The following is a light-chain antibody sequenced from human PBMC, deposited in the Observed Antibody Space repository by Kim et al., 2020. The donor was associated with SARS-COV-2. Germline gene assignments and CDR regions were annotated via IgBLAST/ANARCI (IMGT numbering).Light chain of an antibody. Sequence: SYELTQPLSVSVALGQTARLACGGNNIGRENVHWYQQKPGQAPVLVIYRDTNRPSGIPERFSGSNSGNTATLTISRTQAGDEANYYCQVWHASTDVVFGG. CDR2: RDT. CDR1: NIGREN. V-gene: IGLV3-9*01. CDR3: QVWHASTDVV. J-gene: IGLJ2*01.